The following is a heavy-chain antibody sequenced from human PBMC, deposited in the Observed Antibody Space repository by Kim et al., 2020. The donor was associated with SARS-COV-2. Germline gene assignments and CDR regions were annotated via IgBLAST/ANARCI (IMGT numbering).Heavy chain of an antibody. CDR1: GGSISSYD. Sequence: SETLSLTCTVSGGSISSYDWSWIRQPPGKGLEWIGYIYYSGSTNYNPSLKSRVTISVDTSKNQFSLKLSSVTAADPAVYYCARGRYSYGSNWFDPWGEGTLGTVSP. J-gene: IGHJ5*02. CDR3: ARGRYSYGSNWFDP. D-gene: IGHD5-18*01. CDR2: IYYSGST. V-gene: IGHV4-59*01.